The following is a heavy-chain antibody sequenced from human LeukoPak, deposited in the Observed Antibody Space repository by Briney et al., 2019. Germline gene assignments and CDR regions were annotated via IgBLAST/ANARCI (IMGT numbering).Heavy chain of an antibody. Sequence: PGGSLRLSCAASGFTFSSNGMHWVRQAPGKGLEWVSVIWYDGSKKYYADSVKGRFTISRDNSKNTLGLQMDSLRAEDTAVYYCARMSGSHIDYWGQGTLVTVSS. CDR2: IWYDGSKK. J-gene: IGHJ4*02. D-gene: IGHD1-26*01. V-gene: IGHV3-33*01. CDR1: GFTFSSNG. CDR3: ARMSGSHIDY.